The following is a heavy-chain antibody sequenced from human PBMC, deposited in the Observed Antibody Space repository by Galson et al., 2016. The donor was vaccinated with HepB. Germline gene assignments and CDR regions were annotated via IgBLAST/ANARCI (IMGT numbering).Heavy chain of an antibody. CDR2: ISAGGIST. CDR3: AKWGGSGTDPTYYYGMEV. CDR1: GFSFSSYA. J-gene: IGHJ6*02. D-gene: IGHD3-10*01. V-gene: IGHV3-23*01. Sequence: SLRLSCAASGFSFSSYAMSWVRQAPGKGLEWVSSISAGGISTYYADSVKARFTISRDNSKNTLYLQMNSLRAEDTAVYHCAKWGGSGTDPTYYYGMEVWGQGTTVIVSS.